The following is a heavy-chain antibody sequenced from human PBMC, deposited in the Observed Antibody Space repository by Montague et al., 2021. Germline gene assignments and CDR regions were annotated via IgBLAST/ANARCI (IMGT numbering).Heavy chain of an antibody. V-gene: IGHV3-74*01. CDR2: ITLDGSST. CDR3: ARNLASAAPGAFDI. J-gene: IGHJ3*02. CDR1: GFSFSSYW. D-gene: IGHD6-13*01. Sequence: SLRLSCAASGFSFSSYWMHWVRQAPGKGLLWVSRITLDGSSTTFADSVKGRFTTSRANAKATLYLQMNSLRVEDTAVYYCARNLASAAPGAFDIWGQGTMVTVSS.